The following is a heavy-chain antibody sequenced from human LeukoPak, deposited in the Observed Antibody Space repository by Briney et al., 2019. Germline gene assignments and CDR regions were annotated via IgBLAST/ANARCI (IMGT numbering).Heavy chain of an antibody. Sequence: GRSLRLSCAASGFTFSSYAMHWVRQAPGKGLEWVAVISYDGSNKYYADSVKGRFTISRDNSKNTLYLQMNSLRAEDTAVYYCARDGGTDGYNYGWFDPWGQGTLVTVSS. CDR1: GFTFSSYA. V-gene: IGHV3-30-3*01. CDR2: ISYDGSNK. J-gene: IGHJ5*02. CDR3: ARDGGTDGYNYGWFDP. D-gene: IGHD5-24*01.